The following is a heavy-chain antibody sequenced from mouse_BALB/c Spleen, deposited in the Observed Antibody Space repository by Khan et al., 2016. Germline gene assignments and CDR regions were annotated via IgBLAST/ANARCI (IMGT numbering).Heavy chain of an antibody. J-gene: IGHJ3*01. CDR2: INTYSGEP. CDR3: ARWEFDD. CDR1: GDFFANYG. D-gene: IGHD4-1*01. Sequence: QIQLVQSGPGLKKPGETVKLSCKPSGDFFANYGLIWVKQAPGKGLTWMCWINTYSGEPTYADDFKGRFAFSLYTSASTAYLQINTLRHEDMASDFGARWEFDDWGEGTLVTVSA. V-gene: IGHV9-1*02.